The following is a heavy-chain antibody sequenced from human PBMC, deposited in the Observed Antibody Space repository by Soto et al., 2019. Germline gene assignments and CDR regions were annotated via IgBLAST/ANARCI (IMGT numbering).Heavy chain of an antibody. CDR2: ISGGDGST. V-gene: IGHV3-23*01. CDR3: ARLPPLLFLSYFDY. Sequence: GGSLRLSCAASGFTFSTYAMTWVRQAPGKGLEWVSSISGGDGSTYYADSVKGRFTISRDKSKNTLYLQMNSLRVEDTAVYFCARLPPLLFLSYFDYWGQGTLVTVSS. D-gene: IGHD2-21*01. J-gene: IGHJ4*02. CDR1: GFTFSTYA.